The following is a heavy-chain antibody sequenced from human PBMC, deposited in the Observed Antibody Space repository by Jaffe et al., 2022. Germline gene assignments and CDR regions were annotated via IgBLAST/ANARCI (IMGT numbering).Heavy chain of an antibody. CDR2: IYYSGST. Sequence: QLQLQESGPGLVKPSETLSLTCTVSGGSISSSSYYWGWIRQPPGKGLEWIGSIYYSGSTYYNPSLKSRVTISVDTSKNQFSLKLSSVTAADTAVYYCARLGGEEWWLGIHVDYWGQGTLVTVSS. CDR1: GGSISSSSYY. V-gene: IGHV4-39*01. J-gene: IGHJ4*02. D-gene: IGHD2-15*01. CDR3: ARLGGEEWWLGIHVDY.